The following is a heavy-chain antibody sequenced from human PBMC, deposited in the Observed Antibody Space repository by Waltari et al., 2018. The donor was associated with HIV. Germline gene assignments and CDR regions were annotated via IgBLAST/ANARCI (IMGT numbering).Heavy chain of an antibody. D-gene: IGHD3-22*01. CDR1: GFIFPNFW. Sequence: EVLLVESGGGLVKPGGTLRLSCAASGFIFPNFWMTWVRQVPGKGLEWVGRIKSKSVGETTDYAASVRGRFTVSRDDSKNTLFLQMNNLKIEDTGSYYCTVPRSGSSGFFYWGQGILVTVSS. V-gene: IGHV3-15*01. J-gene: IGHJ4*02. CDR3: TVPRSGSSGFFY. CDR2: IKSKSVGETT.